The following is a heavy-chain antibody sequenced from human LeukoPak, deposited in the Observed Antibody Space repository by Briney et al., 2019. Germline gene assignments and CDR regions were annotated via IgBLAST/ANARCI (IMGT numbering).Heavy chain of an antibody. Sequence: PSETLSLTCAVSGGSISSSNWWSWVRQPPGKGLEWIGEIYHSGSTNYNPSLKSRVTISVDTSKNQFSLKLSSVTAADTAVYYCARGGYGDFWSGFHYFHYWGQGTLVTVSS. D-gene: IGHD3-3*01. CDR2: IYHSGST. J-gene: IGHJ4*02. V-gene: IGHV4-4*02. CDR1: GGSISSSNW. CDR3: ARGGYGDFWSGFHYFHY.